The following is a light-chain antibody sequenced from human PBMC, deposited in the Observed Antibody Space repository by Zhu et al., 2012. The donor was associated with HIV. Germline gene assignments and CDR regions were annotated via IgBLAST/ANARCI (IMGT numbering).Light chain of an antibody. Sequence: DIQLTQSPSFLSASVGDRVTISCRASQGISNYLAWYHQKPGKAPKLLIYAASILQSGVPSRFSGSGSGTEFTLTISSLQPEDFATYYCLQSYTTPYTFGQGTNLEIK. J-gene: IGKJ2*01. CDR1: QGISNY. V-gene: IGKV1-9*01. CDR2: AAS. CDR3: LQSYTTPYT.